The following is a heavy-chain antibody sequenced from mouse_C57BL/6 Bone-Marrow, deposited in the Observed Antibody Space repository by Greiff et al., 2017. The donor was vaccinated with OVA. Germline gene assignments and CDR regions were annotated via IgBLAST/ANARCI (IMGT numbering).Heavy chain of an antibody. V-gene: IGHV5-17*01. D-gene: IGHD1-1*01. J-gene: IGHJ4*01. CDR2: ISRCSSTI. CDR1: GFTFSDYG. CDR3: ASGYYGSSRAMDY. Sequence: EVQLVESGGGLVKPGGSLKLSCAASGFTFSDYGMHWVRQAPEKGLEWVAYISRCSSTIYYADTVKGRFTISRDNAKNTLFLQMTSLRSEDTAMYDCASGYYGSSRAMDYWGQGTSVTVSS.